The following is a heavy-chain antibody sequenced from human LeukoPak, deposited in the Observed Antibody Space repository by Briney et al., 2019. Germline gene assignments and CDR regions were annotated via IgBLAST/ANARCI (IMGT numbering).Heavy chain of an antibody. D-gene: IGHD1-26*01. Sequence: GGSLRLSCAASGFIISNNYMSWARQAPGKGLEWVSIISTRGTTYYADSVKGRFTISRDNSQNTLYLQMNSLRAEDTAVYYCATRGRSGYYYGMDVWGQGTTVTVSS. CDR3: ATRGRSGYYYGMDV. J-gene: IGHJ6*02. CDR1: GFIISNNY. CDR2: ISTRGTT. V-gene: IGHV3-66*01.